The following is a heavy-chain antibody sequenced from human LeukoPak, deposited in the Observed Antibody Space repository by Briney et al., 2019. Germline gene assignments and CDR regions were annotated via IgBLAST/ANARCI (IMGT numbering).Heavy chain of an antibody. CDR3: ARHSNYYDFRGQGAFDI. D-gene: IGHD3-22*01. CDR1: GGSFSGYY. Sequence: PSETLSPACAVYGGSFSGYYWSWIRQPPGKGLEWIGEINHSGSTYYNSSLKSRVTISVDTSKNQFSLKLSSVTATDTAVYYCARHSNYYDFRGQGAFDIWGQGTMVTVSS. V-gene: IGHV4-34*01. CDR2: INHSGST. J-gene: IGHJ3*02.